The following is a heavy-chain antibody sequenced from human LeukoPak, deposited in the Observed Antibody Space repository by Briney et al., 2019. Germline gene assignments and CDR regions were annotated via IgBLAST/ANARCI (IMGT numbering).Heavy chain of an antibody. CDR1: GFTFNTYE. V-gene: IGHV3-48*03. Sequence: GGSLRLSCAASGFTFNTYEMNWVRQAPGKWLEWLSKISSSGRTLDYAASVKGRFTISRDNANNLLYLQMNSLRVEDTALYYCAREYSGSSGYYGMDVWGQGTTVTVSS. CDR2: ISSSGRTL. D-gene: IGHD6-6*01. J-gene: IGHJ6*02. CDR3: AREYSGSSGYYGMDV.